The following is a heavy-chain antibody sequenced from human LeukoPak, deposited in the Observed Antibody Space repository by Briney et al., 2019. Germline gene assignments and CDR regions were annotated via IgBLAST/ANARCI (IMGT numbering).Heavy chain of an antibody. J-gene: IGHJ6*02. CDR2: ISAYNGNT. CDR1: GYTFTSYG. D-gene: IGHD3-3*01. V-gene: IGHV1-18*01. CDR3: ARDPQIPYDFWSGYYFAQSRPCMDV. Sequence: GASVKVSCKASGYTFTSYGISWVRQAPGQGLEWMGWISAYNGNTNYAQKLQGRVTMTTDTSTSTAYMELRSLRSDDTAVYYCARDPQIPYDFWSGYYFAQSRPCMDVWGQGTTVTVSS.